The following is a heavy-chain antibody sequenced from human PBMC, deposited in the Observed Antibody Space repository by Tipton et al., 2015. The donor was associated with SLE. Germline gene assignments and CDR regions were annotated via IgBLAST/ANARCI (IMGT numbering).Heavy chain of an antibody. CDR3: ATVVVALDAFDI. V-gene: IGHV1-18*01. CDR2: ISAYNGNT. J-gene: IGHJ3*02. D-gene: IGHD3-22*01. CDR1: GYTFTSYG. Sequence: QVQLVQSGAEVKKPGASVKVSCKASGYTFTSYGISWVRQAPGQGLEWMGWISAYNGNTNYAQQLQGRVTMTTDTSTSTAYMALRSLGSDDTAVYYCATVVVALDAFDIWGQGKMVTVSS.